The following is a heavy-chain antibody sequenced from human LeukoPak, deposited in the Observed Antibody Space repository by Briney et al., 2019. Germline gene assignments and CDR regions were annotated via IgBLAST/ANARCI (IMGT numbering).Heavy chain of an antibody. Sequence: GGSLRLSCAASGFTFSSYGMHWVRQAPGKGLEWVAFIRYDGSNKYYADSVKGRFTISRDDSKNTAYLQMNSLKTEDTAVYYCVRATLGRYDFDSWGQGTLVTVSS. CDR1: GFTFSSYG. J-gene: IGHJ4*02. V-gene: IGHV3-30*02. D-gene: IGHD1-26*01. CDR3: VRATLGRYDFDS. CDR2: IRYDGSNK.